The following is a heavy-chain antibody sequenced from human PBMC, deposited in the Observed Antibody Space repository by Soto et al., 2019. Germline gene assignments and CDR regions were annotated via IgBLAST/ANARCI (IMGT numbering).Heavy chain of an antibody. Sequence: QVQLQESGPGLVKPSETLSLTCTVSGGSISPYYWTWIRQSPGKGLEWIGYIYFRGSTNYNPSLRSRVTISLDTSKNHVDLKLRAVTAADTAVYYCARGASRAAIGVDFWGQGTLVTVSS. CDR2: IYFRGST. CDR1: GGSISPYY. D-gene: IGHD2-15*01. V-gene: IGHV4-59*01. CDR3: ARGASRAAIGVDF. J-gene: IGHJ4*02.